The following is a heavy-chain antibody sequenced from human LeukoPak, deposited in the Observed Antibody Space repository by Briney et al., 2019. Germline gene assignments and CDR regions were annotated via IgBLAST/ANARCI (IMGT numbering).Heavy chain of an antibody. J-gene: IGHJ4*02. CDR3: AKDYYGSSGEGPFDY. CDR1: GGTFSSYA. CDR2: VSAYNVNT. V-gene: IGHV1-18*01. D-gene: IGHD3-22*01. Sequence: GASVKVSCKASGGTFSSYAISWVRQAPGQGLEWMGWVSAYNVNTKYAQKFQGRVTVSTDTSTSTAYMELRSLRSDDSAVYYCAKDYYGSSGEGPFDYWGQGTLVTVSS.